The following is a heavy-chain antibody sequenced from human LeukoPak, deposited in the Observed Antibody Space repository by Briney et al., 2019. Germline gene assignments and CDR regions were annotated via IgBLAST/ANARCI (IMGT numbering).Heavy chain of an antibody. CDR3: AREGSSGYYLTTLIDY. D-gene: IGHD3-22*01. J-gene: IGHJ4*02. CDR1: GGSISSYY. V-gene: IGHV4-4*07. CDR2: TYTSGST. Sequence: SETLSLTCTVSGGSISSYYWSWIRQPAGKGLEWIGRTYTSGSTNYNPSLKSRVTMSVDTSKNQFSLKLSSVTAADTAVYYCAREGSSGYYLTTLIDYWGQGTLVTVSS.